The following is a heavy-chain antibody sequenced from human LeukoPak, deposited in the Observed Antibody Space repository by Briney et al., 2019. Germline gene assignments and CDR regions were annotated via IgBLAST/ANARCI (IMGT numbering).Heavy chain of an antibody. Sequence: GGSLRLSCAASGFTFSSYAMSWVRQAPGKGLEWVSVISGGGSTTYYADSVKGRFTISRDNSKNTLYLQMNSLRAEDTAVYYCAKDSSSGWVYFDYWGQGTLVTVSS. D-gene: IGHD6-19*01. J-gene: IGHJ4*02. CDR2: ISGGGSTT. CDR1: GFTFSSYA. CDR3: AKDSSSGWVYFDY. V-gene: IGHV3-23*01.